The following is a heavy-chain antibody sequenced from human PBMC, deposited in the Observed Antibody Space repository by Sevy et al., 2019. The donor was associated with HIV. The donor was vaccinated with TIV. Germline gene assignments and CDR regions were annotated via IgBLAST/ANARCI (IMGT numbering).Heavy chain of an antibody. CDR1: GFTFSNAW. Sequence: GGSLRLSCAASGFTFSNAWLNWVRQAPGKGLEWVGRIKSKADGGTTDYAAPVKGRFTISRDDSKNILYLQMNSLKTEDTAVYYCTTDPYYDDSTGFQPYFDYWGQRTLVTVSS. J-gene: IGHJ4*02. CDR3: TTDPYYDDSTGFQPYFDY. CDR2: IKSKADGGTT. V-gene: IGHV3-15*07. D-gene: IGHD3-22*01.